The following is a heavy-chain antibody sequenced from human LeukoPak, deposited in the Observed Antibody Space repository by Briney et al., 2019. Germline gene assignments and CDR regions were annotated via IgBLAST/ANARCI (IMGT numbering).Heavy chain of an antibody. D-gene: IGHD2-15*01. CDR1: GGSISSGTYH. CDR2: IYYSGDT. J-gene: IGHJ3*02. CDR3: VVHDSHEVAFDI. V-gene: IGHV4-39*01. Sequence: KPSETLSLTCTVSGGSISSGTYHWGWIRQPPGKGLEWIGSIYYSGDTDYDPSLQSRAPISVDASKNQITLKLSSVTAADTAVYYCVVHDSHEVAFDIWGQGTMVTVSS.